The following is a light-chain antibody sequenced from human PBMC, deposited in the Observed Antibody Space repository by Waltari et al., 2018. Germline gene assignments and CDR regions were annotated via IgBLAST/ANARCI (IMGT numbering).Light chain of an antibody. V-gene: IGLV1-51*01. Sequence: QSVLTQPPSVSAAPGQKVTISCPGSSSNLGRYSVSWSQQLPGTAPKLLIYDDYKRPSGIPDRFSGSKSGTSATLGITGLQTGDEAEYYCGTWDNNLSPGGVFGGGTKLTVL. J-gene: IGLJ3*02. CDR3: GTWDNNLSPGGV. CDR2: DDY. CDR1: SSNLGRYS.